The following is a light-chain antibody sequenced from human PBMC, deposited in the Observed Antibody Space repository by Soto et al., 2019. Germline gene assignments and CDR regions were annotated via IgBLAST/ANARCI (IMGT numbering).Light chain of an antibody. CDR2: EGS. CDR3: CSYAGQITYV. V-gene: IGLV2-23*01. Sequence: QSALTQPASVSGSPGQSITLSYTGTSSDVGTYNLVSWYQQHPGKAPKLMIYEGSKRPSGVSNRFSGSKSGTTASLTISKLQAEDEADYYCCSYAGQITYVFGTGTKLTVL. CDR1: SSDVGTYNL. J-gene: IGLJ1*01.